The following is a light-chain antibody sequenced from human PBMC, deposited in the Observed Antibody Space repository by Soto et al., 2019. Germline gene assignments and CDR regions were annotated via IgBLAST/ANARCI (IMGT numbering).Light chain of an antibody. Sequence: EIVMTQSPATLSVSPGERATLSFRASQSVSSALAWYQQKPGLPPRLLIYDASTRATGIPARFSGSGSGTDFTLTISSLQSQDFAVYYCQQYNKWPRTFGQGTKVDIK. J-gene: IGKJ1*01. V-gene: IGKV3-15*01. CDR3: QQYNKWPRT. CDR2: DAS. CDR1: QSVSSA.